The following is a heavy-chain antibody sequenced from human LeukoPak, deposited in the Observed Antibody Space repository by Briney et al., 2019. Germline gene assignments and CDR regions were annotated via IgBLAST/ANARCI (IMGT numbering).Heavy chain of an antibody. V-gene: IGHV4-59*01. D-gene: IGHD6-13*01. J-gene: IGHJ4*02. CDR2: IYYSGST. CDR3: ARARSRQQLVFDY. Sequence: SETLSLTCTVSGGSISSYYWSWLRQPPGKGLEWIGYIYYSGSTNYNPSLKSRVTISVDTSKNQFSLKLSSVTAADTAVYYCARARSRQQLVFDYWGQGTLVTVSS. CDR1: GGSISSYY.